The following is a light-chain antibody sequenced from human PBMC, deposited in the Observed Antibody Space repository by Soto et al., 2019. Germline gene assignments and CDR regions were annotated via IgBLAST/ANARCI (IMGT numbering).Light chain of an antibody. CDR3: QKYNSYPWT. J-gene: IGKJ1*01. V-gene: IGKV1-5*03. CDR1: QSISSW. CDR2: KAS. Sequence: DVQMTQSPSTLSASVGDRVTITCRASQSISSWLAWYQQKPGKAPKLLIYKASTLESGVPSNFSGSGSGTEFPLTISSLQPEDFATYSCQKYNSYPWTFGKGTKV.